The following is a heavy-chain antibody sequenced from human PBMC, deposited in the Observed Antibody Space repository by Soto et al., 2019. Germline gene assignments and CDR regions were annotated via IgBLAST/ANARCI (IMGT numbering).Heavy chain of an antibody. J-gene: IGHJ4*02. V-gene: IGHV2-5*02. CDR1: GFSLSTSGVG. D-gene: IGHD4-17*01. Sequence: QITLKESGPTLVKPTQTLTLTCTFSGFSLSTSGVGVGWIRQPPGKALEWLALTYWDDDKRYSPSLKSRLTITEDTSKNQVVLTMTTMDPVDTATYYCAHRQRTVYFDYWGQGTLVTVSS. CDR2: TYWDDDK. CDR3: AHRQRTVYFDY.